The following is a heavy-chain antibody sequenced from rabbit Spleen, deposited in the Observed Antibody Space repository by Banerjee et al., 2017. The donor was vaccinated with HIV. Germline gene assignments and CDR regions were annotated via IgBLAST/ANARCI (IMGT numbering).Heavy chain of an antibody. CDR3: VRDRDPSASDYRKLDL. CDR1: GFDFSSYY. Sequence: QEQLEESGGGLVKPEGSLTLTCKASGFDFSSYYMSWVRQAPGKGLEWIACINIVTGKSVYASWVNGRFSISRENTQNTVSLQINSLTAADTATYFCVRDRDPSASDYRKLDLWGQGTLVTVS. J-gene: IGHJ3*01. D-gene: IGHD2-1*01. V-gene: IGHV1S47*01. CDR2: INIVTGKS.